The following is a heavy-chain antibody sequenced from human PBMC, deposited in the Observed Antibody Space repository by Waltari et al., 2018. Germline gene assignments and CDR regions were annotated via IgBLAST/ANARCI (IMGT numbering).Heavy chain of an antibody. D-gene: IGHD3-3*02. CDR1: GSPFSAHA. CDR3: AKDWRRSLEYLDWLLFALDD. CDR2: MTGSGDST. J-gene: IGHJ4*02. V-gene: IGHV3-23*01. Sequence: EVQLLESGGGLVQPGGSLGLSCPASGSPFSAHALTWVRRAQGKGLEWVSAMTGSGDSTYYAESLKGRFTVSRDKSKNTLYLQMNSLTAEDTAVYYCAKDWRRSLEYLDWLLFALDDWGQGTLVTVSS.